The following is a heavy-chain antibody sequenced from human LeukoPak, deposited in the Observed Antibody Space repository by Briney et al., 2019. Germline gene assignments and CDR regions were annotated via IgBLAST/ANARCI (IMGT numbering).Heavy chain of an antibody. V-gene: IGHV4-34*01. D-gene: IGHD1-26*01. J-gene: IGHJ6*03. CDR1: GGSFSGYY. CDR2: INHSGST. Sequence: PSETLSLTCAVYGGSFSGYYWSWIRQPPGKGLEWIGEINHSGSTNYSPSLKSRVTISVDTSKNQFSLKLSSVTAADTAVYYCARREPYYYYYMDVWGKGTTVTVSS. CDR3: ARREPYYYYYMDV.